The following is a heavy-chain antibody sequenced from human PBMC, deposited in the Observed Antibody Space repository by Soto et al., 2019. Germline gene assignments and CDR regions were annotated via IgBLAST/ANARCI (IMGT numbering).Heavy chain of an antibody. J-gene: IGHJ6*02. CDR3: ARGKMGCSSTSCYHYYYYYGMDV. Sequence: ASVKVSCKASGYTFTSYGISCVRQAPGQGLERMGWISAYNGNTNYAQKLQGRVTMTTDTSTSTAYMELRSLRSDDTAVYYCARGKMGCSSTSCYHYYYYYGMDVWGQGTTVTVSS. CDR2: ISAYNGNT. CDR1: GYTFTSYG. V-gene: IGHV1-18*01. D-gene: IGHD2-2*01.